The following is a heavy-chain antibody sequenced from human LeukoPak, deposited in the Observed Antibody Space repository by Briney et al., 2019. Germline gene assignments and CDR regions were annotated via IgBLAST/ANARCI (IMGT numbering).Heavy chain of an antibody. V-gene: IGHV3-9*01. CDR3: ALVPAAIRGYYYYGMDV. CDR1: GFTFDDYA. J-gene: IGHJ6*02. Sequence: GGSLRLSCAASGFTFDDYAMHWVWQAPGKGLEWVSGISWNSGSIGYADSVKGRFTISRDNAKNSLYLQMNSLRAEDTALYYCALVPAAIRGYYYYGMDVWGQGTTVTVSS. CDR2: ISWNSGSI. D-gene: IGHD2-2*02.